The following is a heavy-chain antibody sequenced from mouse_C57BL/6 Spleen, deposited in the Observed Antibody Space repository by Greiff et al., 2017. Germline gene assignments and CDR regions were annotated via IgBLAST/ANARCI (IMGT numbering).Heavy chain of an antibody. CDR3: ARECITTVEYYFDY. Sequence: EVQLVESGPGLVKPSQSLYLTCSVTGYSFTSGYYWNWIRQFPGNKLECMSYISYDGSNHYNTSLKNRISITRDTSKHQFYLKLNSVTTEDTATYYCARECITTVEYYFDYWGQGTTLTVSS. D-gene: IGHD1-1*01. V-gene: IGHV3-6*01. J-gene: IGHJ2*01. CDR1: GYSFTSGYY. CDR2: ISYDGSN.